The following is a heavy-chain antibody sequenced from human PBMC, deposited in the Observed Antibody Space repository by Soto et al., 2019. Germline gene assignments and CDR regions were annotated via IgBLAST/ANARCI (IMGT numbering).Heavy chain of an antibody. CDR3: ARGKRGYSYGSFDY. J-gene: IGHJ4*02. Sequence: SETLSLTCTVSGGSISSSSYFWGWVRQPPGKGLEWIGTLYYTGSTYYNPSLRSRVTISVDTSKNQFSLKLSSVTAADTAVYYCARGKRGYSYGSFDYWGQGTLVTVSS. CDR1: GGSISSSSYF. CDR2: LYYTGST. V-gene: IGHV4-39*01. D-gene: IGHD5-18*01.